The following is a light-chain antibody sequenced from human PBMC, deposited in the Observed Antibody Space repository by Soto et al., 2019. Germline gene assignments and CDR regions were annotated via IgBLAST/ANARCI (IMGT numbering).Light chain of an antibody. V-gene: IGKV1-9*01. Sequence: DIQLTQSPSFLSASVGDRVTISCRASQGISDYLAWYQQKPGKAPRLLIYGASTLQSGVPSRFSGSASGTEFTLTISSLQPEDFATYVWQQFNAYPITFGGGTKLEIK. CDR3: QQFNAYPIT. CDR1: QGISDY. J-gene: IGKJ4*01. CDR2: GAS.